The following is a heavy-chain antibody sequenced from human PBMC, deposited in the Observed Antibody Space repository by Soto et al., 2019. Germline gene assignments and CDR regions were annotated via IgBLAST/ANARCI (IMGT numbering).Heavy chain of an antibody. CDR2: ISYDGSNK. CDR3: AKDRSSGWHRNTLDY. D-gene: IGHD6-19*01. J-gene: IGHJ4*02. Sequence: QVQLVESGGGVVQPGRSLRLSCAASGFTFSSYGMHWVRQAPGKGLEWVAIISYDGSNKYYADPVKGRFTISRDNSKNTLYLLMNSLRAEDTAVYYCAKDRSSGWHRNTLDYWGKGTLVTVSS. V-gene: IGHV3-30*18. CDR1: GFTFSSYG.